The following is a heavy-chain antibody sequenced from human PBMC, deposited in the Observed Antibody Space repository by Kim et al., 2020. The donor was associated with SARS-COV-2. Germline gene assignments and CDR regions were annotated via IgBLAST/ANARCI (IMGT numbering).Heavy chain of an antibody. CDR3: ASRGQLWLRVDY. J-gene: IGHJ4*02. V-gene: IGHV4-39*01. D-gene: IGHD5-18*01. Sequence: YNNPHLKSRVTISVDTSRNQFSLELSSGTAAGTAVYYCASRGQLWLRVDYWGQGTLVTVSS.